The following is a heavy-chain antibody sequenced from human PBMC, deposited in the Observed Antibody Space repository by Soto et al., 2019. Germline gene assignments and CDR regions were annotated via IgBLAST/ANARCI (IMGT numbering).Heavy chain of an antibody. CDR2: ISWNSGSI. Sequence: GGSLRLSCAASGFTFDDYAMHWVRQAPGKGLEWVSGISWNSGSIGYADSVKGRFTISRDNAKNSLYLQMNSLRAEDTALYYCARNRRQEVKGVMDVWGKGTTVTVSS. CDR1: GFTFDDYA. V-gene: IGHV3-9*01. CDR3: ARNRRQEVKGVMDV. J-gene: IGHJ6*03. D-gene: IGHD2-21*01.